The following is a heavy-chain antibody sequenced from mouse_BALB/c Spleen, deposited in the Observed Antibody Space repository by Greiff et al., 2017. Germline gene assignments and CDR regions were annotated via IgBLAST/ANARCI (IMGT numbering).Heavy chain of an antibody. D-gene: IGHD3-3*01. Sequence: VMLVESGPGLVAPSQCLSISCTASGFSLTSYGVSWVRQPPGKGLEWLGVIWGDGSTNYHSALISRLSISTDNSKSQVILKLNSLQTDDTATYYCAGTRFAYWGQGTLVTVSA. CDR3: AGTRFAY. CDR1: GFSLTSYG. J-gene: IGHJ3*01. V-gene: IGHV2-3*01. CDR2: IWGDGST.